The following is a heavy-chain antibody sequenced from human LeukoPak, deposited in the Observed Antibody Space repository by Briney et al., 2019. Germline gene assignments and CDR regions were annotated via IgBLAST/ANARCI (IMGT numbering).Heavy chain of an antibody. D-gene: IGHD2-15*01. V-gene: IGHV1-18*01. CDR3: ARDTPPARRNYYYYMDV. CDR2: ISAYNGNT. Sequence: ASVKVSCKASGYTFTSYGISWVRETPGQGLEWMGWISAYNGNTNYAQKLQGRVTMTTDTSTSTAYMELRSLRSDDTAVYYCARDTPPARRNYYYYMDVWGKGTTVTISS. CDR1: GYTFTSYG. J-gene: IGHJ6*03.